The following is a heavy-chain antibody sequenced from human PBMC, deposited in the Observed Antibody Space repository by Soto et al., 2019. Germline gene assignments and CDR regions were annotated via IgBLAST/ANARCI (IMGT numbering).Heavy chain of an antibody. V-gene: IGHV3-30*03. J-gene: IGHJ4*02. CDR3: TGEVASGY. D-gene: IGHD2-8*02. Sequence: QVQLVESGGGVVQPGRSLRLSCAASGFTFSSYGMHWVRQAPGKGLEWVAGISKDGNVKYYDESVKGRFTISRDNSKNKLYLQMNSLGAEDTAAYYCTGEVASGYWGQGTLVTVSS. CDR2: ISKDGNVK. CDR1: GFTFSSYG.